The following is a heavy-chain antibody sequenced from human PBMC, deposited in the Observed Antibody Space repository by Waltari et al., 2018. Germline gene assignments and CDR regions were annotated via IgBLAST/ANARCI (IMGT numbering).Heavy chain of an antibody. V-gene: IGHV4-39*07. J-gene: IGHJ4*02. Sequence: QLQLQESGPGLVKPSETLSLTCTVSGGSIRSSSYYWGWIRQPPGKGLEWIGSIYYSGSTYYNPSLKSRVTISVDTSKNQFSLKLSSVTAADTAVYYCAREVDLYFDYWGQGTLVTVSS. CDR1: GGSIRSSSYY. CDR2: IYYSGST. CDR3: AREVDLYFDY.